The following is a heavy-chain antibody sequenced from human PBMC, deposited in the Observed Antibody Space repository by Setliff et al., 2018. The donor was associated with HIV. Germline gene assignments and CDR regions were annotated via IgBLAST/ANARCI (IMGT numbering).Heavy chain of an antibody. V-gene: IGHV1-3*01. J-gene: IGHJ5*02. D-gene: IGHD3-10*01. CDR2: INDGNGNT. CDR3: AADPTSRAYGSGSFGWLDP. CDR1: GYRFITYV. Sequence: ASVKVSCKASGYRFITYVVYWVRQAPGQRLEWMGWINDGNGNTKYSQKFQGRVTITRDTSAKIAYMELSSLTSEDTAVYYCAADPTSRAYGSGSFGWLDPWGQGTLVTVSS.